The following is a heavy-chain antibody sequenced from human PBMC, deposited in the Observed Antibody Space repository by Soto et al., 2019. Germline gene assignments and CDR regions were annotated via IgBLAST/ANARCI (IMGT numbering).Heavy chain of an antibody. CDR1: GFTFSSYA. CDR3: ARVPETYCSGGSCCSGGIDY. CDR2: IWYDGSNK. V-gene: IGHV3-33*01. Sequence: GGSLRLSCAASGFTFSSYAMHWVRQAPGKGLEWVAIIWYDGSNKIYADSVKGRFTISRDNPKNTLYLQMNSLRAEDTAIYYCARVPETYCSGGSCCSGGIDYWGQGTLVTVSS. J-gene: IGHJ4*02. D-gene: IGHD2-15*01.